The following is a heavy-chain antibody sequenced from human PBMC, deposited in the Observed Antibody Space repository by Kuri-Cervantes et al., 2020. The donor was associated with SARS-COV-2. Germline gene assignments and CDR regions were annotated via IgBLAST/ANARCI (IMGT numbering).Heavy chain of an antibody. V-gene: IGHV1-69*10. CDR3: ARDRGGYYDSSGYYWFDP. Sequence: SVKVSCKASGGTFSSYAISWVRQAPGQGLEWMGGIIPIFGIANYAQKFQGRVTITADKSTSTAYMELSSLRSEDTAVYYCARDRGGYYDSSGYYWFDPWGQGTLVTVSS. CDR1: GGTFSSYA. CDR2: IIPIFGIA. J-gene: IGHJ5*02. D-gene: IGHD3-22*01.